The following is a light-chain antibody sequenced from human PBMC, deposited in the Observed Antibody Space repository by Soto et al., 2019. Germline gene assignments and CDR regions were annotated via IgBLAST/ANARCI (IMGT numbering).Light chain of an antibody. CDR1: SSDIGGYDY. V-gene: IGLV2-14*01. Sequence: QSALTQPASVSGSPGQSITLSCTGTSSDIGGYDYVSWYQRHPGKAPKLIIYDVNNRPSGVSNRFSGSKSGNTASLTISGLQAEDEADYYCQSYDSSLSVLFGGGPKLTVL. J-gene: IGLJ2*01. CDR2: DVN. CDR3: QSYDSSLSVL.